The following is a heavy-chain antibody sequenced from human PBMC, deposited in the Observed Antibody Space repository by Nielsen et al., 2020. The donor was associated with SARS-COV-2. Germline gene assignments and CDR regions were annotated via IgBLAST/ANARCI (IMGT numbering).Heavy chain of an antibody. Sequence: WIRQPPGKGLEWVSAISGSGGSTYYADSVKGRFTISRDNSKNTLYLQMNSLRAEDTAVYYGAKDQYSSSWYKSYYYYGMDVWGQGTTVTVSS. V-gene: IGHV3-23*01. CDR3: AKDQYSSSWYKSYYYYGMDV. J-gene: IGHJ6*02. CDR2: ISGSGGST. D-gene: IGHD6-13*01.